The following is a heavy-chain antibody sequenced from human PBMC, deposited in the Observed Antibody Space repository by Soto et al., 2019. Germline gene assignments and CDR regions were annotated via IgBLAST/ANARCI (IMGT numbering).Heavy chain of an antibody. D-gene: IGHD3-3*02. CDR1: GVSFSGYF. CDR2: INHSGNT. Sequence: QVQLQKWGAGLLKPSETLSLTCAVYGVSFSGYFCTWIRQAPGKGLEWIGEINHSGNTNYNSSLKSRVTKSVDTSKKQFSLVLSSVTAAETAVYYCASDRQYYHFWSGNQNKGPSGIDVWGQGTKVTVSS. CDR3: ASDRQYYHFWSGNQNKGPSGIDV. J-gene: IGHJ6*02. V-gene: IGHV4-34*02.